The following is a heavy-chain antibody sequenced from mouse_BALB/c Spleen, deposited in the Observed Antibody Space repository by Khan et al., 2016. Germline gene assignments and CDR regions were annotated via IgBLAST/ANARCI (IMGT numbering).Heavy chain of an antibody. CDR2: INSDSSTL. D-gene: IGHD1-1*01. CDR1: GFAFSRYW. J-gene: IGHJ3*01. V-gene: IGHV4-1*02. Sequence: EVKLLESGGGLVQPGGSLKLSCAASGFAFSRYWMSWVRQSPGKGLEWIGEINSDSSTLNNTSSINDKFIISRDNTNNTLYLQMSNVRSEDTVLYYCARACYYGSLVNWGQGTLVTVSA. CDR3: ARACYYGSLVN.